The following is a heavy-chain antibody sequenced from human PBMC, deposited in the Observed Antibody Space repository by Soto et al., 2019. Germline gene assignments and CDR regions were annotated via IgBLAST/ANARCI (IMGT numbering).Heavy chain of an antibody. CDR3: GCGDFWRGFYV. D-gene: IGHD3-3*01. V-gene: IGHV1-8*01. CDR2: MNPKSGNT. J-gene: IGHJ4*02. Sequence: QVQLVQSGAEVKQPGASVKVSCKASGYTFTSYDINWVRQATGQGLEWMGWMNPKSGNTGYPQKFQGRVTMNRNTSISTAYMELSSLKSEDTAVYYCGCGDFWRGFYVWGQGTLVTVSS. CDR1: GYTFTSYD.